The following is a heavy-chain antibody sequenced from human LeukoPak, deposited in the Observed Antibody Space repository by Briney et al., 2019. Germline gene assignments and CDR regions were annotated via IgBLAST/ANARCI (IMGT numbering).Heavy chain of an antibody. CDR2: TYYRSKWYN. CDR3: AREAPDEYYESSVPDAFDV. D-gene: IGHD3-22*01. V-gene: IGHV6-1*01. CDR1: GDSFSSNSAA. Sequence: SQTLSLTCAISGDSFSSNSAAWNWIRQSPSRGLEWLGRTYYRSKWYNDYAVSVKSRITINPDTSKNQFSLQLNFVIPEDTAVYYCAREAPDEYYESSVPDAFDVWGQGTMVTVSS. J-gene: IGHJ3*01.